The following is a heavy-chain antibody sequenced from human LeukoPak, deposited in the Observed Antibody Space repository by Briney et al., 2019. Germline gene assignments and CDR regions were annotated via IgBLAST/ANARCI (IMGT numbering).Heavy chain of an antibody. CDR3: ARNYGPGSYHFDY. Sequence: PGGSLRLSCAASGFTFSSYEMNWVRQAPGKGLEWVSYISSSGSTIYYADSVKGRFTISRDNAKNSLYLQMNSLRAEDTAVYYCARNYGPGSYHFDYWGQGTLVTVSS. J-gene: IGHJ4*02. V-gene: IGHV3-48*03. CDR2: ISSSGSTI. D-gene: IGHD3-10*01. CDR1: GFTFSSYE.